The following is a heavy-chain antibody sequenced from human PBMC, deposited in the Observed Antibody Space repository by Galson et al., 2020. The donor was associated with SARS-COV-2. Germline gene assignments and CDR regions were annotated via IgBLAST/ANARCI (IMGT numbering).Heavy chain of an antibody. CDR1: GFTFSSYA. CDR3: AKDEVTIFAVGYYYYGMDV. CDR2: ISGSGGST. J-gene: IGHJ6*02. V-gene: IGHV3-23*01. D-gene: IGHD3-3*01. Sequence: GESLKISCAASGFTFSSYAMSWVRQAPGKGLEWVSAISGSGGSTYYADSVKGRFTISRDNSKNTLYLQMNSLRAEDTAVYYCAKDEVTIFAVGYYYYGMDVWGQGTTVTVSS.